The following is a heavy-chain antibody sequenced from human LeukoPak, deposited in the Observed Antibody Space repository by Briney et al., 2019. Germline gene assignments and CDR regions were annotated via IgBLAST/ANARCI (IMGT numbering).Heavy chain of an antibody. V-gene: IGHV1-3*01. CDR2: INAGNGNT. Sequence: ASVKVSCKASGYTSTSYAMHWVRQAPGQRLEWMGWINAGNGNTKYSQKFQGRVTITRDTSADTAYMELSSLRSEDTAVYYCARLKYCTNGVCYAGFDYWGQGTLVTVSS. CDR1: GYTSTSYA. J-gene: IGHJ4*02. D-gene: IGHD2-8*01. CDR3: ARLKYCTNGVCYAGFDY.